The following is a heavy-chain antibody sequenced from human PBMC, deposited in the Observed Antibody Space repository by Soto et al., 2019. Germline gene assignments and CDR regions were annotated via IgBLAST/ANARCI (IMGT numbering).Heavy chain of an antibody. CDR3: ARTLVGATWVPYFDY. D-gene: IGHD1-26*01. V-gene: IGHV2-70*04. CDR2: IDWHDDK. CDR1: GFSLITSGMR. Sequence: SGPTRVNPTPTLALTCTFSGFSLITSGMRVSWIGKKRGKALEWLARIDWHDDKFYSTSLKTRLTISKDTSKNQVVLTMTNLDPVDTATYYCARTLVGATWVPYFDYWGQGTMVTVSS. J-gene: IGHJ4*02.